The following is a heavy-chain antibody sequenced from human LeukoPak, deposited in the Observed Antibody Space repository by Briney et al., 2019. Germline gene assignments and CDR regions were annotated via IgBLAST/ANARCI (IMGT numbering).Heavy chain of an antibody. D-gene: IGHD3/OR15-3a*01. CDR2: ITGSGGRT. CDR1: GFTFSSYA. J-gene: IGHJ4*02. V-gene: IGHV3-23*01. Sequence: GGSLRLSCAASGFTFSSYAMNWVRQAPGKGLEWVSAITGSGGRTYYADSVKDRFTISRDNSKNTLYLQMNSLRAEDTAVFYCARDSGFSGTQRGEYWGQGTLVTVSS. CDR3: ARDSGFSGTQRGEY.